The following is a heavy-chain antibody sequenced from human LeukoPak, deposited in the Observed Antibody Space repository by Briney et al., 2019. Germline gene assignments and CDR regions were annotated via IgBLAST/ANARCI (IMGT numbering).Heavy chain of an antibody. CDR3: AKDSHYYDSSGYHVTGDY. D-gene: IGHD3-22*01. Sequence: GGSLRLSCAASGFTFSSYAMSWVRQAPGKGLEWVSAISGSGGSTYYADSVKGRLAITRDNSKNTLYLQMNSLRAEDTAVYYCAKDSHYYDSSGYHVTGDYWGQGTLVTVSS. J-gene: IGHJ4*02. CDR2: ISGSGGST. CDR1: GFTFSSYA. V-gene: IGHV3-23*01.